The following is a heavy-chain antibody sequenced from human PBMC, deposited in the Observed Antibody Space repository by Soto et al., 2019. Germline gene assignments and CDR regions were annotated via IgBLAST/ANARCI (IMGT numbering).Heavy chain of an antibody. CDR2: ISYDGSEK. CDR1: GFTFKTYG. V-gene: IGHV3-30*18. D-gene: IGHD3-10*01. Sequence: GGSLRLSCEASGFTFKTYGMHWVRQAPGKGLEWVAVISYDGSEKYYADSVKGRFTISRDNSKNTLFLQMNSLRPEDTAVYYCAKVSSDRGYYYFHMAVWGQGTTVTVSS. J-gene: IGHJ6*02. CDR3: AKVSSDRGYYYFHMAV.